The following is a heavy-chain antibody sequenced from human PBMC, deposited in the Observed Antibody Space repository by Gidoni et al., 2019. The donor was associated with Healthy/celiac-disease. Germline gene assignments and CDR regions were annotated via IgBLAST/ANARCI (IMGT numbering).Heavy chain of an antibody. CDR3: TRTKGPQDAFDI. Sequence: QLQLQESGSGLVKPSETLSLTCTVSGGAISSSSYYWGWIRQPPGKGLEWIGSIYYSGSTYYDPSLKSRVIISVDTSKNQFSLKLSSVTAADTAVYYCTRTKGPQDAFDIWGQGTMVTVSS. CDR2: IYYSGST. CDR1: GGAISSSSYY. V-gene: IGHV4-39*01. J-gene: IGHJ3*02.